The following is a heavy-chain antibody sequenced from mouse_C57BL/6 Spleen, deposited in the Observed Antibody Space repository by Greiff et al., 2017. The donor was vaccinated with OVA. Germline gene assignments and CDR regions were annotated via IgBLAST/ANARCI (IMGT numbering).Heavy chain of an antibody. V-gene: IGHV3-6*01. J-gene: IGHJ4*01. Sequence: ESGPGLVKPSQSLSLTCSVTGYSITSRYYWNWIRQFPGNQLEWMGYISYDGSTNYNPSLKNRISITRDTSMNQFFLKLKSVTTEDTATDDGARDRDDYDVSYAMDYWGQGTSVTVSS. CDR2: ISYDGST. CDR1: GYSITSRYY. D-gene: IGHD2-4*01. CDR3: ARDRDDYDVSYAMDY.